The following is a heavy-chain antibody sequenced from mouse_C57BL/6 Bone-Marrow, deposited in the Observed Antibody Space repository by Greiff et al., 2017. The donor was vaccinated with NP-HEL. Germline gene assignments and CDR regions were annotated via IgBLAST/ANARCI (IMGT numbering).Heavy chain of an antibody. CDR2: IYPGSGST. Sequence: QVQLQQPGAELVKPGASVKMSCKASGYTFTSYWITWVKQRPGQGLEWIGDIYPGSGSTNYNEKFKSKATLTVDTSSSTAYMPLSSLTSEDSAVYCCATGGSSPYYFDYWGQGTTLTVSS. CDR1: GYTFTSYW. D-gene: IGHD1-1*01. CDR3: ATGGSSPYYFDY. V-gene: IGHV1-55*01. J-gene: IGHJ2*01.